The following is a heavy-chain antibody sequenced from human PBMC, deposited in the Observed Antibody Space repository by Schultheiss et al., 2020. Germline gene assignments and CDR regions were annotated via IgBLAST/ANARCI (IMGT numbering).Heavy chain of an antibody. CDR1: GFSLSTSGVG. J-gene: IGHJ4*02. Sequence: SGPTLVKPTQTLTLTCTFSGFSLSTSGVGVGWIRQPPGKALEWLALIYWDDDKRYSPSLKSRLTITKDTSKNQVVLTMTNMDPVDTATYYCARTPGEYGGNSIRTYYFDYWGQGTLVTVSS. D-gene: IGHD4-23*01. CDR3: ARTPGEYGGNSIRTYYFDY. CDR2: IYWDDDK. V-gene: IGHV2-5*02.